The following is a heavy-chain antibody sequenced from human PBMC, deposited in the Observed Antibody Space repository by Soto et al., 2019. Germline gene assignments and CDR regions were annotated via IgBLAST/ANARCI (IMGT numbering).Heavy chain of an antibody. Sequence: EAHLLESGGGSVQPGGSLRLSCAASGLTFNSYVMGWVRQAPGKGLEWISAISGSGSDTYYAVSMKGRFTISRDNFKNTLYLQINSLGAEDTAMYYCAKRRGDGYFDLWGRGTLVTVSS. V-gene: IGHV3-23*01. CDR2: ISGSGSDT. D-gene: IGHD7-27*01. CDR3: AKRRGDGYFDL. CDR1: GLTFNSYV. J-gene: IGHJ2*01.